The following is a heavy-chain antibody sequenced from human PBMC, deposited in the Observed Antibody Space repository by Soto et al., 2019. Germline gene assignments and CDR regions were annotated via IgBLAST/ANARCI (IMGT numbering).Heavy chain of an antibody. CDR2: ISGSGSST. D-gene: IGHD3-10*01. J-gene: IGHJ4*02. Sequence: GGSLRLSCAASGFTFSDFFMSWVRQAPGKGLEWVSAISGSGSSTYYADSVKGRFTISRDNSKNTLYLQMNSLRAEDTAVYYCAKDDPAGEFDYWGQGTLVTVS. CDR3: AKDDPAGEFDY. V-gene: IGHV3-23*01. CDR1: GFTFSDFF.